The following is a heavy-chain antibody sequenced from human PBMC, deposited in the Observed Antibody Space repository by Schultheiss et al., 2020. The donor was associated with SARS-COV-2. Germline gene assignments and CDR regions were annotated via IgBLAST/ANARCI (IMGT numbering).Heavy chain of an antibody. CDR2: ISSNGNTE. Sequence: GGSLRLSCVVSGYRFSSYGVHWVRQAPGKGPEWVAFISSNGNTEYIDSVKGRFTISRDNSKNSLYLQMNSLRAEDTALYYCARDRPDGVVPAAIGGWYFDLWGRGTLVTVSS. CDR1: GYRFSSYG. J-gene: IGHJ2*01. CDR3: ARDRPDGVVPAAIGGWYFDL. D-gene: IGHD2-2*02. V-gene: IGHV3-30*03.